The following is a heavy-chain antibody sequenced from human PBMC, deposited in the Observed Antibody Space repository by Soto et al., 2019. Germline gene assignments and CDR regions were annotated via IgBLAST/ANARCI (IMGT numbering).Heavy chain of an antibody. J-gene: IGHJ4*02. CDR2: VSHSGST. V-gene: IGHV4-4*02. CDR3: ARNRYGGYDFDY. D-gene: IGHD5-12*01. CDR1: SGSITSSNW. Sequence: QVQLQESGPGLVKPSGTLSLTCAVSSGSITSSNWWSWVSQPPGKGLEWIGEVSHSGSTNYIPSLKSRVTISVDKSSNQFSLRLSSVTAAETAVYYCARNRYGGYDFDYWGQGTLVTVSS.